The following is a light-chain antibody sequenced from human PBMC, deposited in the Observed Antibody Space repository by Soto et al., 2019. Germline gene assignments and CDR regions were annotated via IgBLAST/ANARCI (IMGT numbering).Light chain of an antibody. Sequence: DIQMTQSPSTLSSSVGDRVTITCRASQSIGVWLAWYRQKPGRAPKLLIYDASTLQRGVPSRFSGSGSGTEFTLNISSLQPEDFATYYCQQYDISSGTFGQGTKVEIK. CDR3: QQYDISSGT. CDR2: DAS. V-gene: IGKV1-5*01. J-gene: IGKJ1*01. CDR1: QSIGVW.